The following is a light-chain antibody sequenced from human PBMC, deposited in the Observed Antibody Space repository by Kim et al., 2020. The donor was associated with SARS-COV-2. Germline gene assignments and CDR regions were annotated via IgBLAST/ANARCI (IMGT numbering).Light chain of an antibody. J-gene: IGKJ2*01. V-gene: IGKV1-5*01. CDR3: QQYNSYSPT. CDR1: QSISTW. CDR2: DAS. Sequence: DMQMTQSPSTLSASVGDRVTITCRASQSISTWLAWYQQKPGKAPKLLIYDASSLESGVPSRFSGSGSGTEFSLTISSLQPEDFATYYCQQYNSYSPTFGQGTKLE.